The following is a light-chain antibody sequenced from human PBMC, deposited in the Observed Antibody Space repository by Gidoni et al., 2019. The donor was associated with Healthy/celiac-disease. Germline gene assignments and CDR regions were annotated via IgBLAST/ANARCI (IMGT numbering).Light chain of an antibody. CDR1: SGSIASNS. Sequence: NFMLTQTHSVSESPGKTVTISCTRSSGSIASNSVQWYQQRPGSAPTTVIYEDSQRPSGVPDRFSGSIDSSSNSASLTFSGLKAEDEAEYYCQSYDSSNHYVFGTGTTVTVL. CDR3: QSYDSSNHYV. J-gene: IGLJ1*01. CDR2: EDS. V-gene: IGLV6-57*04.